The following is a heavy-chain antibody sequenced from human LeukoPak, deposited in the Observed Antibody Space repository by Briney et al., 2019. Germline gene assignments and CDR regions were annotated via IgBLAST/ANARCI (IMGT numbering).Heavy chain of an antibody. J-gene: IGHJ4*02. CDR1: GFTFSSYW. CDR3: ARGGPWIYDILTRYPLQKPEYFDY. V-gene: IGHV3-74*01. Sequence: GGSLRLSXAASGFTFSSYWMHWVRQAPGKGLVWVSRINSDGSSTSYADSVKGRFTISRDNAKNTLYLQMNSLRAEDTAVYYCARGGPWIYDILTRYPLQKPEYFDYWGQGTLVTVSS. CDR2: INSDGSST. D-gene: IGHD3-9*01.